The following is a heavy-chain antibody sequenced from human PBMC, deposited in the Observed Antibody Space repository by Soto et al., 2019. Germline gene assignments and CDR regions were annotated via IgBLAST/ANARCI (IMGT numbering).Heavy chain of an antibody. D-gene: IGHD3-10*01. CDR2: IYPGDSDT. Sequence: GESLKISCKGSGYSFTSYWIGWVRQMPGKGLEWMGIIYPGDSDTRYSPSFQGQVTISADKSISTAYLQWSSLKASDTAMYYCARHGSGSYFYLDPWGKEYYYGMDVWGQGTTVTVSS. CDR3: ARHGSGSYFYLDPWGKEYYYGMDV. J-gene: IGHJ6*02. CDR1: GYSFTSYW. V-gene: IGHV5-51*01.